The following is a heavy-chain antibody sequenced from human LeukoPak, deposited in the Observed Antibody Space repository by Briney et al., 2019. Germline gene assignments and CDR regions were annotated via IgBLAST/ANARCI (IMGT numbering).Heavy chain of an antibody. CDR2: ISSSSSYI. D-gene: IGHD1-14*01. Sequence: PGGSLRLSCAASGFTFSSYSMNWVRQAPGKGLEWVSSISSSSSYIYYADSVKGRFTISRDNAKNSLYLQMNSLRAEDTAVYYCARDRLEPHKYYFDYWGQGTLVTVSS. CDR1: GFTFSSYS. V-gene: IGHV3-21*01. J-gene: IGHJ4*02. CDR3: ARDRLEPHKYYFDY.